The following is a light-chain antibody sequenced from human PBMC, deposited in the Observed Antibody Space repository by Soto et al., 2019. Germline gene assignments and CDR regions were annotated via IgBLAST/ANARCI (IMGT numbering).Light chain of an antibody. J-gene: IGLJ2*01. CDR1: SSDVGSYNL. Sequence: QSVLTQPASVSGSPGQSITISCTGTSSDVGSYNLVSWYQHHPGKAPKLMIYEVSNRPSGVSNRFSGSRSGNTASLTISGLQAEDEADYYCCAYAGSSTFVVFGGGTKLTVL. CDR2: EVS. V-gene: IGLV2-23*02. CDR3: CAYAGSSTFVV.